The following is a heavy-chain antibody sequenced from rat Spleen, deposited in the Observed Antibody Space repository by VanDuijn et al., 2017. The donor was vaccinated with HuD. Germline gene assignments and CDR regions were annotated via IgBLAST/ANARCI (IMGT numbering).Heavy chain of an antibody. V-gene: IGHV5-7*01. CDR3: AVAGYGY. CDR2: ISYDGSST. Sequence: EVQLVETGGGLVQPGRSLKLSCAASGFTFSDYYMAWVRQAPTKGLEWVATISYDGSSTYYRDSVKGRYTISRDNAKSTLYLQMNSLKCEDTAIYYCAVAGYGYWGQGASVTVSS. CDR1: GFTFSDYY. D-gene: IGHD1-12*03. J-gene: IGHJ4*01.